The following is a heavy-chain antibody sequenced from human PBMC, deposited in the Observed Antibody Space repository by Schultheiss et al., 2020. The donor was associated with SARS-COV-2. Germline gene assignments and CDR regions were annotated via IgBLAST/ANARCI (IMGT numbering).Heavy chain of an antibody. V-gene: IGHV4-61*08. D-gene: IGHD2-8*02. Sequence: SETLSLTCTVSGGSISSGGYYWSWIRQPPGKGLEWIGYIYYSGSTNYNPSLKGRVTISIDTSKNQFSLRLSSVTAADTTVYYCARGPSRYHFDPTDTGGYRKGFDYWGQGTLVTVSS. CDR1: GGSISSGGYY. CDR3: ARGPSRYHFDPTDTGGYRKGFDY. CDR2: IYYSGST. J-gene: IGHJ4*02.